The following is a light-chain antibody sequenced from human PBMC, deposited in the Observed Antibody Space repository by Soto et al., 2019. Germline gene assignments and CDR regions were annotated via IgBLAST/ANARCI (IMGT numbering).Light chain of an antibody. J-gene: IGKJ1*01. V-gene: IGKV3-15*01. Sequence: EIVLTQSPGTLSLSPGERATLSCRASQSVSSSYLAWYQQKPGQAPRLLIYDTSTRAPGISARFSGSGSGTEFTLTISSLQSEDFAVYYCQEYLQWPPGTFGQGTKVDIK. CDR1: QSVSSSY. CDR2: DTS. CDR3: QEYLQWPPGT.